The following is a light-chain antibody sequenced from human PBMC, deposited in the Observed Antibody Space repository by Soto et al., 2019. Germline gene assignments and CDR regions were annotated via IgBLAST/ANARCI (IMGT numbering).Light chain of an antibody. J-gene: IGKJ1*01. Sequence: EIVLTQFPATLSLSPGERATLSCRASQSVSSYLAWYQQKPGQAPRLLIYDASNRATGIPARFSGSGSGIDFTLTISSLEPEDFAVYYCQQRSNWPPWTFGQGTKVDIK. V-gene: IGKV3-11*01. CDR2: DAS. CDR1: QSVSSY. CDR3: QQRSNWPPWT.